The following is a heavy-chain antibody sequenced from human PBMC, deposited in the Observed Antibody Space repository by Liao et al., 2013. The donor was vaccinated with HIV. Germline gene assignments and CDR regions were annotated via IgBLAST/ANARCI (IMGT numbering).Heavy chain of an antibody. Sequence: QVQLQQWGAGLVKPSETLSLTCAVYGGSFSGYHWSWIRQTPGKGLQWIGEISDSGTTKYNPSLKTRVTISPDTPKEQFSLTLRSVTAADTAVYYCARLIPNFVVVPATACFDYWGQGFLVTVSS. CDR2: ISDSGTT. CDR1: GGSFSGYH. D-gene: IGHD2-15*01. V-gene: IGHV4-34*02. J-gene: IGHJ4*02. CDR3: ARLIPNFVVVPATACFDY.